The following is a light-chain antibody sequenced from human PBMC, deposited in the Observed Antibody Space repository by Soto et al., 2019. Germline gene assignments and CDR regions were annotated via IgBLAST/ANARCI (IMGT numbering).Light chain of an antibody. J-gene: IGKJ1*01. Sequence: DIQMTQSPSTLSGSVGDRVTITCRASQNINDLLAWYQQKPGKAPNLLIYKASSLESGVPSRFSGSGYGTEFTLTISSLQPDDFATFYCQQYSTYSRAFGQGTKVDIK. CDR3: QQYSTYSRA. CDR2: KAS. V-gene: IGKV1-5*03. CDR1: QNINDL.